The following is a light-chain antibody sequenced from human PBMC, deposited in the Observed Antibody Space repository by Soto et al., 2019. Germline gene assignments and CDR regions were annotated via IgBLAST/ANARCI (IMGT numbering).Light chain of an antibody. CDR1: NSEVGGYNY. CDR2: DVS. Sequence: QSALTQPASVSGSPGQSITISCTGTNSEVGGYNYVSWYQQHPGKAPKLMIYDVSDRPSGVSNRFSASKSGNTASLTISGLQAEDEADYYCCSYTSSSTPWVFGTGTKVTVL. J-gene: IGLJ1*01. V-gene: IGLV2-14*03. CDR3: CSYTSSSTPWV.